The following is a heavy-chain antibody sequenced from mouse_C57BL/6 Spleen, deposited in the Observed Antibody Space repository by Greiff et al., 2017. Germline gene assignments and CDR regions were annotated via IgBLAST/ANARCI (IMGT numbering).Heavy chain of an antibody. D-gene: IGHD1-1*01. Sequence: QVQLQQPGAELVRPGSSVKLSCKASGYTFTSYWMDWVKQRPGQGLEWIGNIYPSDSETHYNQKFKDKATLTVDKSSSTAYMQLSSLTSEDSAVYYCARPNYYGSSPYYDYWGQGTTLTVSS. J-gene: IGHJ2*01. CDR3: ARPNYYGSSPYYDY. CDR2: IYPSDSET. CDR1: GYTFTSYW. V-gene: IGHV1-61*01.